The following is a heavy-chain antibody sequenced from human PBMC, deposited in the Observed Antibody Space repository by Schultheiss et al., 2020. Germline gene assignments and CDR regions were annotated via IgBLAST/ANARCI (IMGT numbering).Heavy chain of an antibody. CDR2: IYHSGST. V-gene: IGHV4-4*02. J-gene: IGHJ6*02. Sequence: SETLSLTCAVSGGSISSSNWWSWVRQPPGKGLEWIGEIYHSGSTNYNPSLKSRVTISVDKSKNQFSLKLSSLTAADTAVYYCARDRGEPYCSSTSCYVVYYGMDVWGQGTTVTVSS. CDR1: GGSISSSNW. CDR3: ARDRGEPYCSSTSCYVVYYGMDV. D-gene: IGHD2-2*01.